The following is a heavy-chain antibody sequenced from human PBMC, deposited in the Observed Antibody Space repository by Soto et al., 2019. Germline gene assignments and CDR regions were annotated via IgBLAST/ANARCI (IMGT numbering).Heavy chain of an antibody. D-gene: IGHD3-22*01. J-gene: IGHJ6*02. V-gene: IGHV4-31*03. CDR3: ARDRYYDSSGYYPPQYYYYGMDV. CDR2: IYYSGGT. CDR1: GGSISSGGYY. Sequence: SETLSLTCTVSGGSISSGGYYWSWIRQHPGKGLEWIGYIYYSGGTYYNPSLKSRVTISVDTSKNQFSLKLSSVTAADTAVYYCARDRYYDSSGYYPPQYYYYGMDVWGQGTTVTVS.